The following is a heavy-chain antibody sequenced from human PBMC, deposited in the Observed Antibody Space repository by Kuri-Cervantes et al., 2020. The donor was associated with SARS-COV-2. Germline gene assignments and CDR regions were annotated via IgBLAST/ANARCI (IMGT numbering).Heavy chain of an antibody. V-gene: IGHV3-21*01. CDR2: MSGSGSYI. CDR1: GFTFSSYS. J-gene: IGHJ4*02. CDR3: ARDPLYVDTAMVTFLESDY. D-gene: IGHD5-18*01. Sequence: GGSLRLSCAASGFTFSSYSMNWVRQAPGKALQWISSMSGSGSYIYYADSVKGRFTISRDNAKNSLYLQMNSLRAEDTAVYYCARDPLYVDTAMVTFLESDYWGQGTLVTVSS.